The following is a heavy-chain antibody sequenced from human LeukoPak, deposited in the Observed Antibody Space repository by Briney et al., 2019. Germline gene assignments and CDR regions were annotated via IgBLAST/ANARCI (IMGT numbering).Heavy chain of an antibody. CDR3: AKATFEDDYYGSGSYYLY. D-gene: IGHD3-10*01. CDR1: GFTFSSYA. CDR2: ISGSGGST. J-gene: IGHJ4*02. V-gene: IGHV3-23*01. Sequence: PGGSLRLSCAASGFTFSSYAMSWVRQAPGKGLEWVSAISGSGGSTYYADSVKGRFTISRDNSKNTLYLQMNSLRAEDTAVYYCAKATFEDDYYGSGSYYLYRGQGTLVTVSS.